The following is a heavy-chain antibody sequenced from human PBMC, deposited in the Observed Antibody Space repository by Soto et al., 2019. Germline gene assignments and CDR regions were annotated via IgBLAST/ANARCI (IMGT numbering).Heavy chain of an antibody. CDR1: RGSITGSTYY. Sequence: ETLTLSCPVSRGSITGSTYYWGWVRQPPGKGLEWIGSINYRGNTFYNPSLKSRVTLSVDSSKNQISLKVTSMTAADTATYYCARQGGYFDYWGQGALVTVSS. CDR3: ARQGGYFDY. J-gene: IGHJ4*02. CDR2: INYRGNT. D-gene: IGHD2-15*01. V-gene: IGHV4-39*01.